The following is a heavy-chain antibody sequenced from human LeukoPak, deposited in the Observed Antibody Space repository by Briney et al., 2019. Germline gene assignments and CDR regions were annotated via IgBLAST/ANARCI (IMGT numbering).Heavy chain of an antibody. Sequence: SETLSLTCAVYGGSFSGYYWSWIRQPPGKGLEWIGEINHSGSTNYNPSLKSRVTISVDTSKNQFSLKLSSVTAADTAVYYSARARCSGGSCYGSYYYYGMDVWGQGTTVTVSS. D-gene: IGHD2-15*01. CDR1: GGSFSGYY. J-gene: IGHJ6*02. V-gene: IGHV4-34*01. CDR3: ARARCSGGSCYGSYYYYGMDV. CDR2: INHSGST.